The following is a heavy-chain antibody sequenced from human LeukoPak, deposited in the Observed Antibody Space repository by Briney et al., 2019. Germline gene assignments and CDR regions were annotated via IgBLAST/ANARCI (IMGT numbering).Heavy chain of an antibody. CDR2: ISAYNGNT. CDR3: ARRSWYYDSSGYSSPPDY. D-gene: IGHD3-22*01. V-gene: IGHV1-18*01. CDR1: GYTFTSYG. Sequence: ASVTLSCKASGYTFTSYGISWVRHAPGQGLEWIRWISAYNGNTNYAQKLQGRVTMTTDTSTSTAYMELRSLRSDDTAVYYCARRSWYYDSSGYSSPPDYWGQGTLVTVSS. J-gene: IGHJ4*02.